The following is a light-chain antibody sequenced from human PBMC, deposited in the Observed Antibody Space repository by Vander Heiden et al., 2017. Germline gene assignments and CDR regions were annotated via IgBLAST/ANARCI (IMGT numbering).Light chain of an antibody. Sequence: SYVLTQPPSVSVAPGQTAGITCGGNNIGSKSVHWYQQKPVQAPVLVVYDDSYRPSGIPARFSGSKSGNTATLTISRVEAGDEADYYCQVWDSSSDHVVFGGGTKLTVL. CDR2: DDS. V-gene: IGLV3-21*02. CDR3: QVWDSSSDHVV. J-gene: IGLJ2*01. CDR1: NIGSKS.